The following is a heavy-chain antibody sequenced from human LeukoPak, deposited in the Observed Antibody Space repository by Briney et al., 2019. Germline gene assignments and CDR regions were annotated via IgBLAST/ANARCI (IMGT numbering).Heavy chain of an antibody. CDR3: ARDMRYSGYDYHNWFDP. J-gene: IGHJ5*02. V-gene: IGHV3-21*01. CDR2: ISSSSSYI. D-gene: IGHD5-12*01. CDR1: GFTFSSYS. Sequence: PGGSLRLSCAASGFTFSSYSMNWVRQAPGKGLEWVSSISSSSSYIYYADSVKGRFTISRDNAKNSLYLQMNSLRAEDTAVYYCARDMRYSGYDYHNWFDPWGQGTLVTVSS.